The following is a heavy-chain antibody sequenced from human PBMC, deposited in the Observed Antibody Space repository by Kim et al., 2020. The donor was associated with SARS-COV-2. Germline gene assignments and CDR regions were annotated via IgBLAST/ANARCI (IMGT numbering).Heavy chain of an antibody. CDR2: ISGSGGST. V-gene: IGHV3-23*01. J-gene: IGHJ3*02. Sequence: GGSLRLSCAASGFTFNTYAMSWVRQAPGKGLEWVSAISGSGGSTNNADSVKGRFTISRDNSKNTLYLQMNSLRAEDTAVYYCAKDRGYFDWLRPGAFDIWGQGTMVTVSS. CDR1: GFTFNTYA. D-gene: IGHD3-9*01. CDR3: AKDRGYFDWLRPGAFDI.